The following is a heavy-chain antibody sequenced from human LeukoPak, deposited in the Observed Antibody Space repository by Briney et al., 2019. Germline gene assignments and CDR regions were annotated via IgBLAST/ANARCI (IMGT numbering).Heavy chain of an antibody. CDR2: IFPGDSDT. CDR1: GDSFTNYW. D-gene: IGHD5-12*01. J-gene: IGHJ4*02. V-gene: IGHV5-51*01. CDR3: ARLDADIVAPSGY. Sequence: GESLKISCKGSGDSFTNYWICWVRQMPGKGLEWMGIIFPGDSDTRYSPSFQGQVTISADQSINTAYLQWSSLKASDTAMYYCARLDADIVAPSGYWGQGTLVTVSS.